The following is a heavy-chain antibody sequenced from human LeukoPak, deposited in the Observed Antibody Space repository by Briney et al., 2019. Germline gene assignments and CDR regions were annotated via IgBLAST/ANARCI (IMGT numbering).Heavy chain of an antibody. CDR3: ARQRILDDNYDSSGYYVDQ. CDR2: IYTSGST. CDR1: GGSISSYY. D-gene: IGHD3-22*01. V-gene: IGHV4-4*07. Sequence: SETLSLTCTVSGGSISSYYWSWIRQPAGKGLEWIGRIYTSGSTNYNPSLKIRVTISADTSKNQFSLNLNSVTASDTAVYYCARQRILDDNYDSSGYYVDQWGQGSLVTVSS. J-gene: IGHJ4*02.